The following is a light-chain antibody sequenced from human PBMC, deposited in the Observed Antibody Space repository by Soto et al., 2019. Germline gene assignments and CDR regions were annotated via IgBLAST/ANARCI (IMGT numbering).Light chain of an antibody. J-gene: IGLJ1*01. CDR3: AAWDDSLNGYV. Sequence: QSVLTQPPSTSGTPGQRVTISCSGSSSNIGSDSVNWYQHLPGTAPKLLIYTNNQRPSGVPDRSSGSKSGTSASLAISGLQSEDEADYYCAAWDDSLNGYVFGTGTKLTVL. CDR2: TNN. V-gene: IGLV1-44*01. CDR1: SSNIGSDS.